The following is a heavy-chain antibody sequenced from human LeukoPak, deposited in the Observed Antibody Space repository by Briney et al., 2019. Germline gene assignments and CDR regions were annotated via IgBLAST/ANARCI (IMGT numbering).Heavy chain of an antibody. CDR3: ARESSRYPYYFDY. CDR2: IYNSAST. Sequence: SETLSLTCTASGFTVSTYDWNWLRQAAGKGLEWIGRIYNSASTYYNPSLENRLTISVDKSKNQFSLQLTYVTAADTAVYYCARESSRYPYYFDYWGQGTLVTVSS. J-gene: IGHJ4*02. CDR1: GFTVSTYD. V-gene: IGHV4-4*07. D-gene: IGHD2-2*01.